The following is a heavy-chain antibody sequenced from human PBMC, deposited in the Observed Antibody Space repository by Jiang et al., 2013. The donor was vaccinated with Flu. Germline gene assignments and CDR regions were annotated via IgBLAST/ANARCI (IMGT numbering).Heavy chain of an antibody. CDR3: ARGNYVD. V-gene: IGHV3-30-3*01. CDR2: ISYDGSNK. J-gene: IGHJ4*02. D-gene: IGHD1-7*01. CDR1: GFTFSSYA. Sequence: QLLESGGGVVQPGRSLRLSCAASGFTFSSYAMHWVRQAPGKGLEWVAVISYDGSNKYYADSVKGRFTISRDNSKNTLYLQMNSLRAEDTAVHYCARGNYVDWGQGTLVTVSS.